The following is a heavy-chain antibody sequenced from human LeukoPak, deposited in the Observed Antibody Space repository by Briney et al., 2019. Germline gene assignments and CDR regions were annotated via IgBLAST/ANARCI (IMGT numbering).Heavy chain of an antibody. Sequence: GRSLRLSCAASGFTFDDYAMHWVRQAPGKGLEWVSGISWNSGSIGYADSVKGRFTISRDNAKNSLYLQMNSLRAEDTALYYCAKAPDRFSEWLLHYWGQGTLVTVSS. D-gene: IGHD3-3*01. V-gene: IGHV3-9*01. CDR2: ISWNSGSI. CDR1: GFTFDDYA. J-gene: IGHJ4*02. CDR3: AKAPDRFSEWLLHY.